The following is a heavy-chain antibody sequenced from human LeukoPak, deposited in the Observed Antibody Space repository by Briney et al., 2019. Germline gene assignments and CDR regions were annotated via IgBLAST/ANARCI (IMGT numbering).Heavy chain of an antibody. CDR3: ASTMVTSPFDY. CDR1: GFTFSSYW. D-gene: IGHD3-10*01. V-gene: IGHV3-74*01. J-gene: IGHJ4*02. Sequence: GGSLRLSCAASGFTFSSYWMHWVRQAPGKGLVWVSRINTDGSTTTYADPVKGRFTISRDNSKNTLYLQMNSLRAEDTAVYYCASTMVTSPFDYWGQGTLVTVSS. CDR2: INTDGSTT.